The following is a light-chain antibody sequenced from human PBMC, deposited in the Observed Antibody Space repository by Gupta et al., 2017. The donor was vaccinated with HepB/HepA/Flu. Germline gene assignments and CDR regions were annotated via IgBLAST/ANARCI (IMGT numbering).Light chain of an antibody. Sequence: QSALTQPAPVSGSPGQSIPIPCPATSSDVGAQNFVSWYQQHPGKAPKLIISDVFNRPSGVSNRFSGSKSGNTAALTISGLQAEDEADYHCKAYATTYTYVFGTGTKVTVL. V-gene: IGLV2-14*03. CDR3: KAYATTYTYV. CDR2: DVF. J-gene: IGLJ1*01. CDR1: SSDVGAQNF.